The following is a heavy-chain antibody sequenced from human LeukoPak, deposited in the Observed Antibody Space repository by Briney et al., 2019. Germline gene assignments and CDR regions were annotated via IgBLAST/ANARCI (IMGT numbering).Heavy chain of an antibody. CDR2: ISGSGGST. Sequence: PGGSLRLSCAASGFTFSSYAMSWVRQAPGKGLEWVSAISGSGGSTYYADSVKGRFTIPRDNSKNTLYLQMNSLRAEDTAVYYCAKRPRAAGLAGGIDYWGQGTLVTVSS. D-gene: IGHD6-19*01. CDR1: GFTFSSYA. V-gene: IGHV3-23*01. CDR3: AKRPRAAGLAGGIDY. J-gene: IGHJ4*02.